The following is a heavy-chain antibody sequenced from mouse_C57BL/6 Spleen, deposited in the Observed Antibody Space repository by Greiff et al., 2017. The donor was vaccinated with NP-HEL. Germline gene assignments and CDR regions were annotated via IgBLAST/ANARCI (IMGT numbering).Heavy chain of an antibody. CDR1: GYTFTNYW. D-gene: IGHD4-1*01. J-gene: IGHJ2*01. CDR3: AREEPGQEEYYFDY. Sequence: QVQLQQSGADLVRPGTSVKLSCKASGYTFTNYWMAWVRQRPGHGLEWIGNINPGGGYTNYTEKFKGKATLTADKYSSTAYMQFSSLTSEDSAIYCCAREEPGQEEYYFDYWGQGTTLTVSS. V-gene: IGHV1-63*01. CDR2: INPGGGYT.